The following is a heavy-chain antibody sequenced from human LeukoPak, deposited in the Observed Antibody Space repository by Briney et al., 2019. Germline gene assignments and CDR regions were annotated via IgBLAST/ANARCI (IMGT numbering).Heavy chain of an antibody. CDR1: GFTFGDYA. CDR3: AREYYYDSSGSYGFDI. CDR2: IRSKAYGGTT. Sequence: GGSLRLSRTASGFTFGDYAMSWLRQAPGKGLEWVGFIRSKAYGGTTEYAASVKGRFTISRDDSKSIAYLQMNSLKTEDTAVYYCAREYYYDSSGSYGFDIWGQGTMVTVSS. J-gene: IGHJ3*02. V-gene: IGHV3-49*03. D-gene: IGHD3-22*01.